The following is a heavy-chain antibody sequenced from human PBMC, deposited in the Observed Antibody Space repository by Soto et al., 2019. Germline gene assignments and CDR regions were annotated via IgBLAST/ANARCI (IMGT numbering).Heavy chain of an antibody. D-gene: IGHD1-1*01. CDR2: IHYSGGT. V-gene: IGHV4-59*01. CDR1: GGSISTYY. CDR3: ARSFHTTYYYYYGMDV. Sequence: SETLSLTCTVAGGSISTYYWSWILQPPGKGLEWIGYIHYSGGTNYNPSLRNRVNILADTSKNQFSLHLSSVTAADTAIYYCARSFHTTYYYYYGMDVWGQGTTVTVSS. J-gene: IGHJ6*02.